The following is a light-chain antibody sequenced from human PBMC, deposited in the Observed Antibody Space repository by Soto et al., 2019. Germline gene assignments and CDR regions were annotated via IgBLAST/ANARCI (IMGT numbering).Light chain of an antibody. J-gene: IGKJ1*01. CDR2: QVS. CDR1: QSLLHSNGHTF. Sequence: DIVMTQTPLSSPVTLGQSASISCRSSQSLLHSNGHTFLSWLHQRPGQPPRLLIYQVSNRFSGVPDRFSGSGAGTDFTLKISRVEAEDVGVYYCMQATEFPRTFGQGTKVEIK. CDR3: MQATEFPRT. V-gene: IGKV2-24*01.